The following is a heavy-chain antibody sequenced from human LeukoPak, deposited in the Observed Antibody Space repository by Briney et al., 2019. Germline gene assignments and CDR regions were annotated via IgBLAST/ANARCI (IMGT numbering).Heavy chain of an antibody. D-gene: IGHD3-22*01. CDR2: VSAYNGNT. V-gene: IGHV1-18*01. Sequence: ASVKVSCKASGYTFTSYGISWVRQAPGQGLEWMGWVSAYNGNTNYAQKLQGRVTMTTDTFTSTAYMELRSLRSDDTAVYYCATGPEYYDSSGYYPIWGYWGQGTLVTVSS. J-gene: IGHJ4*02. CDR3: ATGPEYYDSSGYYPIWGY. CDR1: GYTFTSYG.